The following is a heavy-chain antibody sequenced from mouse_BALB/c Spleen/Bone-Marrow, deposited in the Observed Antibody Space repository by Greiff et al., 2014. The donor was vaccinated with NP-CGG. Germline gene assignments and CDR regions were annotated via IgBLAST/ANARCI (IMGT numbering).Heavy chain of an antibody. CDR1: GYTLPSYI. D-gene: IGHD2-3*01. Sequence: VQLKQSGPGLVKPGASGKMSCKASGYTLPSYIMHWGKQKPGQGLEGIGYINPYNDGTKYNEKFKGKATLTSDKSSSTAYMELSSLTSEDSAVYYCARRWLPYAMDYWGQGTSVTVSS. CDR3: ARRWLPYAMDY. V-gene: IGHV1-14*01. J-gene: IGHJ4*01. CDR2: INPYNDGT.